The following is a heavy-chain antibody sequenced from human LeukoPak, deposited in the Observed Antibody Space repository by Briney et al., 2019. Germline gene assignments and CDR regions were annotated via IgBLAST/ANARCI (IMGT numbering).Heavy chain of an antibody. V-gene: IGHV3-21*01. CDR3: AGYAGAPSTFDY. CDR2: ISSSSSYI. J-gene: IGHJ4*02. CDR1: GFTFRSYN. D-gene: IGHD2-2*01. Sequence: GSLRLSCAASGFTFRSYNMNWVHQAPGKRPEWVSSISSSSSYIYYADSVKGRFTISRDNAKNSLYLQMNSLRAEDTAVYYCAGYAGAPSTFDYWGQGTLVTVSS.